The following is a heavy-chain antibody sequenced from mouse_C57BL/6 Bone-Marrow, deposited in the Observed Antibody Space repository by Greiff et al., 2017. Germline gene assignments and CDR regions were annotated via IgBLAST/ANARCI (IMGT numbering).Heavy chain of an antibody. V-gene: IGHV1-59*01. D-gene: IGHD2-5*01. CDR3: ARHSNYRVAD. Sequence: QVQLQQPGAELVRPGTSVKLSCKASGYTFTSYWMHWVQQRPGQGLEWIGVIDPSDSYTNYNQKFKGKATCTVDTSSSTAYMQLSSLTSEDSAVYYCARHSNYRVADWGQGTLVTVSA. J-gene: IGHJ3*01. CDR2: IDPSDSYT. CDR1: GYTFTSYW.